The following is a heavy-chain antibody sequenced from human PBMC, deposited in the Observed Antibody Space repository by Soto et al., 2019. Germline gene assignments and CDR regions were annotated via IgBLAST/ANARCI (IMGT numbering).Heavy chain of an antibody. V-gene: IGHV1-69*01. CDR3: ARVYSIAARIDAFDI. CDR2: IFPIFGTA. CDR1: GGPFSSYS. J-gene: IGHJ3*02. D-gene: IGHD6-6*01. Sequence: ASVKVSCKASGGPFSSYSISWVRQAPGQGLEWMGGIFPIFGTANYAQKFQGRVTITADESTSTAYMELSSLRSEDTAVYYCARVYSIAARIDAFDIWGQGTMVTVSS.